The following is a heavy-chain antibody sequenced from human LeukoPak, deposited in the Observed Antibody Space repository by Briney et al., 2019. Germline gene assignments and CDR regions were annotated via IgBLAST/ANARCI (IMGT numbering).Heavy chain of an antibody. Sequence: PGGSLRLSCAASGFTFSSYSMNWVRQAPGKGLEWVSSISSSSSYIYYADSVKGRFTISRDNAKNSLYLQMNSLRAEDTAVYYCARDRTAVGINYDYWGQGTLVTVSS. J-gene: IGHJ4*02. CDR2: ISSSSSYI. CDR3: ARDRTAVGINYDY. CDR1: GFTFSSYS. V-gene: IGHV3-21*04. D-gene: IGHD6-13*01.